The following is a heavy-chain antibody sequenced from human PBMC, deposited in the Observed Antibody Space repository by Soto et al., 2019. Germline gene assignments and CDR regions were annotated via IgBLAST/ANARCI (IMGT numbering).Heavy chain of an antibody. CDR1: GFTFSSND. CDR2: IYSGGST. V-gene: IGHV3-53*01. J-gene: IGHJ3*01. Sequence: EVQLVESGGGVIQPGGSLRLSCAASGFTFSSNDMNWVRQAPGKGLEGVSLIYSGGSTYYADSVKGRFTISRDNSKNTLYLQMSSLRAEDTAVYYCATRPLLPGAPWGQGTMVTVSS. D-gene: IGHD3-22*01. CDR3: ATRPLLPGAP.